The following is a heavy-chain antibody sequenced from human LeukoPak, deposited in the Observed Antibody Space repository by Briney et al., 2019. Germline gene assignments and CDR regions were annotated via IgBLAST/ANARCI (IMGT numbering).Heavy chain of an antibody. CDR3: ARRRDYFDY. CDR1: GFTLSDYY. CDR2: ISSSGSTI. Sequence: PVGSLILSCAASGFTLSDYYMSWIRQAPGKELEWVSYISSSGSTIYSADSVKGRFTISRDNAKNSLYLQMNSLRAEDTAVYYCARRRDYFDYWGQGTLVTVSS. J-gene: IGHJ4*02. V-gene: IGHV3-11*01.